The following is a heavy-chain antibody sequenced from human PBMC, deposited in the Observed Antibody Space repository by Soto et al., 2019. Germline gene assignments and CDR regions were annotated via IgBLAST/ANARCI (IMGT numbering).Heavy chain of an antibody. CDR1: GYTFASYA. CDR3: ARDPPPPDY. Sequence: QVQLVQSGAEVKNPGASVKISCKASGYTFASYAIRWRRQAPGQGLEWMGWISAYNGNTNYEQKLQGRVTMTTDTTTSTGYMELRSLISDDTAVYYCARDPPPPDYWGQGTLVTVSS. V-gene: IGHV1-18*01. J-gene: IGHJ4*02. CDR2: ISAYNGNT.